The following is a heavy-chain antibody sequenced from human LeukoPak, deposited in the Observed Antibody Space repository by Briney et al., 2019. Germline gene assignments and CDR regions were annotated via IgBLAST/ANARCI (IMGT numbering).Heavy chain of an antibody. Sequence: SATLSLTCTVSGGSISSYYWSWIRQPPGKGLEWIGYIYYSGSTNYNPSLKSRVTISVDTSKNQFSLKLSSVTAADTAVYYCARAGYYDSSGLDAFDIWGQGTMVTVSS. CDR1: GGSISSYY. V-gene: IGHV4-59*01. J-gene: IGHJ3*02. D-gene: IGHD3-22*01. CDR2: IYYSGST. CDR3: ARAGYYDSSGLDAFDI.